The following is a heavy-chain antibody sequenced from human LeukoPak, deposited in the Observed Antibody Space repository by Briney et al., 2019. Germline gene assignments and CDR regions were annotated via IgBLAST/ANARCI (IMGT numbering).Heavy chain of an antibody. CDR3: ARITSSWYQDWYFDL. CDR2: IYNSVST. V-gene: IGHV4-4*07. D-gene: IGHD6-13*01. J-gene: IGHJ2*01. CDR1: SGSISNYY. Sequence: SETLSLTCAVSSGSISNYYWSWIRQPPGKGLEWIGGIYNSVSTNYNPSLKSRVTISVDTSKKQFSLKLSSVTAADTPVYYCARITSSWYQDWYFDLWGRGTLVTVSS.